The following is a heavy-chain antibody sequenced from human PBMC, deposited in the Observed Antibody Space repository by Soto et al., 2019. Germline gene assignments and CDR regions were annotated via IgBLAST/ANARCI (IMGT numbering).Heavy chain of an antibody. D-gene: IGHD4-17*01. CDR3: ARGGDYGDYVLPY. J-gene: IGHJ4*02. Sequence: SETLSLTCTVSGGSISSGGYYWSWIRQHPGKGLEWIGYIYYSGSTYYNPSLKSRVTISVDTSKNQFSLKLSSVTAADTAVYYCARGGDYGDYVLPYWGQGTLVTVSS. V-gene: IGHV4-31*03. CDR2: IYYSGST. CDR1: GGSISSGGYY.